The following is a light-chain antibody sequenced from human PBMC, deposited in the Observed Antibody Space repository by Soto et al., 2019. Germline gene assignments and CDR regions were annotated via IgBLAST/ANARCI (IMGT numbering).Light chain of an antibody. J-gene: IGKJ5*01. V-gene: IGKV1-39*01. CDR3: QQSYKMPS. Sequence: EIPLTQSPSSLAASVGDRLTLTCRASRNVSIYLNWYQHKPGKGPTLLIHATSNLQIGVPSRFSGSGSGTEFTLPSSSLEPEDFGTYFCQQSYKMPSFGQGTRLVIK. CDR1: RNVSIY. CDR2: ATS.